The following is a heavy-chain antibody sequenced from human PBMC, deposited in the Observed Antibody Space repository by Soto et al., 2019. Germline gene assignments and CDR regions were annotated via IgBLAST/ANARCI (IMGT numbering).Heavy chain of an antibody. J-gene: IGHJ3*02. Sequence: QVPLVQSGAEVKKPGASVKVSCKASGYNFIKYPMHWVRQAPGQGLEWMGIINPGGGVTNYAQKFQGRLTLTRDAPTTTVHMELSSLMSEDTAIYYCARVSGRNRSWRDAFDIWGQGTRVTVSS. CDR2: INPGGGVT. CDR3: ARVSGRNRSWRDAFDI. V-gene: IGHV1-46*03. D-gene: IGHD6-13*01. CDR1: GYNFIKYP.